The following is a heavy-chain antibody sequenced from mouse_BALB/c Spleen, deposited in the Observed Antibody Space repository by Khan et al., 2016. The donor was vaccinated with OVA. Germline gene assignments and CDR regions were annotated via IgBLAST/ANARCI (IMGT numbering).Heavy chain of an antibody. D-gene: IGHD1-1*01. CDR1: GYSITSGYG. CDR3: ARTVRIKY. J-gene: IGHJ2*01. CDR2: ISYSGST. Sequence: VQLKESGPGLVKPPQSLSLTCTVTGYSITSGYGWNWIRQFPGNKLEWMGYISYSGSTNYNPSLKSRLSITRDTSKNQFFLQLNSVTTEDTATYYCARTVRIKYWGKGTTLTVSS. V-gene: IGHV3-2*02.